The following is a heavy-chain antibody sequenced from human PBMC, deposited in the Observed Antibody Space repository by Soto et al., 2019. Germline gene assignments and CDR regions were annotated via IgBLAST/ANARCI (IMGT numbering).Heavy chain of an antibody. D-gene: IGHD5-12*01. V-gene: IGHV1-69*01. CDR2: IIPIFGTA. CDR1: GGTFSSYA. Sequence: QVQLVQSGAEVKKPGSSVKVSCTASGGTFSSYAISWVRKAPGQGLEWMGGIIPIFGTANYAQKFQGRVTITADESTSAAYMELSSLRSEDTAVYYSAKGGYSGYEVQGCYYYYGMDVWGQGTTVTVSS. J-gene: IGHJ6*02. CDR3: AKGGYSGYEVQGCYYYYGMDV.